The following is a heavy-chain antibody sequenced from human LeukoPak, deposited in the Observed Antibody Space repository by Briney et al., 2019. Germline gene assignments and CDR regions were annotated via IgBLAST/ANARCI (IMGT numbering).Heavy chain of an antibody. Sequence: GGSLRLSCAASGFTFIGHYIHWVRQAPGQGLEWMGWINPKNGGANYAPRFQGRVTMTRDRSISTVYMEVTRLTSDDTAVYYCARASFWESPINWFDPWGQGTLVTVSS. CDR3: ARASFWESPINWFDP. V-gene: IGHV1-2*07. CDR1: GFTFIGHY. J-gene: IGHJ5*02. CDR2: INPKNGGA. D-gene: IGHD3-3*01.